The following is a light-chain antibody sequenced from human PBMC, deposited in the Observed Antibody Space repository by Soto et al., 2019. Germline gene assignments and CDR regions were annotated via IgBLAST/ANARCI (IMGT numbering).Light chain of an antibody. V-gene: IGKV1-39*01. CDR1: QSISSY. J-gene: IGKJ5*01. Sequence: DIQMTQSPSSLSASVGDRVTITCRASQSISSYLNWYQQKQGKAPKLLIYAASSLQSGVPSRFSGSGSGTDFTLTISSLQPEDFATYYCQQSYSLPFFGQGTRLELK. CDR2: AAS. CDR3: QQSYSLPF.